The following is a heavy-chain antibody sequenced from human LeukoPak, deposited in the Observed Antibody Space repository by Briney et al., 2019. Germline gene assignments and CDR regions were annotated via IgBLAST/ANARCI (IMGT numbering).Heavy chain of an antibody. CDR3: ARVVGSEFLELWFDP. Sequence: ASVKVSCKASGYTFTSYAMHWVRQAPGQRLEWMGWINAGNGNTKYSQKFQGRVTITRDTSASTAYMELSSLRSEDTAVYYCARVVGSEFLELWFDPWGQGTLVTVSS. D-gene: IGHD3-10*01. CDR1: GYTFTSYA. V-gene: IGHV1-3*01. CDR2: INAGNGNT. J-gene: IGHJ5*02.